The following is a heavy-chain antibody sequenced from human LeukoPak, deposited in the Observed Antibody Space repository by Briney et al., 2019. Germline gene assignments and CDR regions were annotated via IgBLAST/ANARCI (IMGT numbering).Heavy chain of an antibody. CDR2: ISSSSSYI. CDR1: GFTFSSYS. CDR3: AGAAAAGTKVDY. V-gene: IGHV3-21*01. J-gene: IGHJ4*02. D-gene: IGHD6-13*01. Sequence: GGSLRLSCAASGFTFSSYSMNWVRQAPGKGLEWVSSISSSSSYIYYADSVKGRFTISRDNAKNSLYLQMNSLRAEDTAVYYCAGAAAAGTKVDYWGQGTLVTVSS.